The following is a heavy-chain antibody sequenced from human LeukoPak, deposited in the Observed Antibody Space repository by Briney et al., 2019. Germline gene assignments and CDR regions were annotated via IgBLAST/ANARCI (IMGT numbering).Heavy chain of an antibody. CDR1: GGSISSYY. V-gene: IGHV4-59*08. J-gene: IGHJ4*02. Sequence: SETLSLTCTVSGGSISSYYWSWIRQPPGKGLEWIGYIYYSGSTNYNPSLKSRVTISVDTSKNQFSLKLSSVTAADTAVYYCARHVDSSGYRYYFDYWGQGTLVTVSS. CDR3: ARHVDSSGYRYYFDY. CDR2: IYYSGST. D-gene: IGHD3-22*01.